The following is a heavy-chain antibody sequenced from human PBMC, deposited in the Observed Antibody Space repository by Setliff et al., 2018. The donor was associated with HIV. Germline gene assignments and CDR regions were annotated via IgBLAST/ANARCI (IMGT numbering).Heavy chain of an antibody. Sequence: ASVKVSCKASGYTFNNYAMNWVRQAPGQGLELMGWFNTNTGNPTYAQGFTGRFVFSLDTSVSTAYLQISSLKAEDTAVYFCARDLKRPNSNFWGGYPIPFDSWGQGTLVTVSS. CDR2: FNTNTGNP. CDR1: GYTFNNYA. D-gene: IGHD3-3*01. J-gene: IGHJ4*02. CDR3: ARDLKRPNSNFWGGYPIPFDS. V-gene: IGHV7-4-1*02.